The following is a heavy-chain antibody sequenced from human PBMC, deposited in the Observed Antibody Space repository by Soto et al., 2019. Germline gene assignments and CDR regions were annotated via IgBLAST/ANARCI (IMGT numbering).Heavy chain of an antibody. J-gene: IGHJ4*02. CDR3: ARDRGKRNRTIFGVVYYFDY. V-gene: IGHV3-30-3*01. D-gene: IGHD3-3*01. CDR2: ISYDGSNK. CDR1: GFTFSSYA. Sequence: GGSLRLSCAASGFTFSSYAMHWVRQAPGKGLEWVAVISYDGSNKYYADSVKGRFTISRDNSKNTLYLQMNSLRAEDTAVYYCARDRGKRNRTIFGVVYYFDYWGQGTLVTVSS.